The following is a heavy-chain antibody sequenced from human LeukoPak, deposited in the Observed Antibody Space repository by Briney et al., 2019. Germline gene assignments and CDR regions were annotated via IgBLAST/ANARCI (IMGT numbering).Heavy chain of an antibody. CDR3: ARDHIPYCSGGSCYSQTNWYFDL. J-gene: IGHJ2*01. D-gene: IGHD2-15*01. V-gene: IGHV4-4*07. CDR1: GGSISSYY. CDR2: IYTSGST. Sequence: SETLSLTCTVSGGSISSYYWSWIRQPAGKGLEWIGRIYTSGSTNYNPSLKSRVTMSVDTSKNQFSLKLSSVTAADTAVYYCARDHIPYCSGGSCYSQTNWYFDLWGRGTLATVSS.